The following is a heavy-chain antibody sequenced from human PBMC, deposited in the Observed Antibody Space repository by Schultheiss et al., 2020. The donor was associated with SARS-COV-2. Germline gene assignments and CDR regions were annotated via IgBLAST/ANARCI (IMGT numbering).Heavy chain of an antibody. J-gene: IGHJ3*02. CDR3: ARDLSPYYDYVWGSYRPKGGAFDI. CDR2: ISYDGSNK. Sequence: GGSLRLSCAASGFTFSSYAMHWVRQAPGKGLEWVAVISYDGSNKYYADSVKGRFTISRDNSENTVYLQMNSLRVEDTALYYCARDLSPYYDYVWGSYRPKGGAFDIWGQGTMVTVSS. CDR1: GFTFSSYA. D-gene: IGHD3-16*02. V-gene: IGHV3-30*14.